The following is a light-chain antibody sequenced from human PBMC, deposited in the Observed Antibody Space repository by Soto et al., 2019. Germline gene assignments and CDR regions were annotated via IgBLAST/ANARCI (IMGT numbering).Light chain of an antibody. Sequence: QSVLTQPPSVSGAPGQRVTISCTGSSPNIGAGYDVHWYQQLPGTAPKLLIYANTNRPSGVPDRFSGSKSGTSASLAITGLQAEDEADYYCQSYDDSLGGHVIFGGGTKLTVL. CDR2: ANT. CDR3: QSYDDSLGGHVI. V-gene: IGLV1-40*01. CDR1: SPNIGAGYD. J-gene: IGLJ2*01.